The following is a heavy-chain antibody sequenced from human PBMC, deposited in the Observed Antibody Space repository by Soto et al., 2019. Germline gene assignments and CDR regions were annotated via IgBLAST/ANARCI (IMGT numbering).Heavy chain of an antibody. CDR2: MHHTQGT. CDR1: GASISSYY. Sequence: SETLSLTCNVSGASISSYYWTWIRQPPGGGLEWIGYMHHTQGTNDNPSLRGRVHMSIDTSMNQLSLRLTSVTAADTAVYYCARVPFVGYFDWLDPWGHGTLVTVSS. J-gene: IGHJ5*02. V-gene: IGHV4-59*01. D-gene: IGHD3-9*01. CDR3: ARVPFVGYFDWLDP.